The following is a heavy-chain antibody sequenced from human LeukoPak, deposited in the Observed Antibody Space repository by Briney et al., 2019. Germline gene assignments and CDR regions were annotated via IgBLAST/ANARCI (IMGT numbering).Heavy chain of an antibody. CDR3: AKEGAVAGTFRTWSGNYFDY. CDR2: ISYDGSNK. Sequence: GGSLRLSCAASGFTFSSYGMHWVRQAPGKGLEWVAVISYDGSNKYYADSVKGRFTISRDNSKNTLYLQMNSLRAEDTAVYYCAKEGAVAGTFRTWSGNYFDYWGQGTLVTVSS. D-gene: IGHD6-19*01. CDR1: GFTFSSYG. V-gene: IGHV3-30*18. J-gene: IGHJ4*02.